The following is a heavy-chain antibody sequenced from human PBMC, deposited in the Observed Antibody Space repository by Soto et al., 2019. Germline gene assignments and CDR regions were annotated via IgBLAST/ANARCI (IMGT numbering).Heavy chain of an antibody. V-gene: IGHV3-30*03. CDR2: ISGDGINT. CDR1: GFNFGFFG. J-gene: IGHJ4*02. D-gene: IGHD3-10*01. CDR3: ARGNLSFDFDS. Sequence: QIQLVESGGDVVQPGRSLRLSCAASGFNFGFFGMHWVRRAPGKGLEWVAFISGDGINTHYADSVRGRFTLSRDYSKKTMYLQMDTLRDDDTALYYCARGNLSFDFDSWGQGTLVTVSS.